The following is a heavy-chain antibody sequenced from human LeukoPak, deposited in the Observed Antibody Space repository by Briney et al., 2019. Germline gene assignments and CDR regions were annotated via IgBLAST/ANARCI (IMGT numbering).Heavy chain of an antibody. CDR2: MNPNTGNT. Sequence: ASVKVSCKASGFTFTSYDINWVRQASGQGFEWMGWMNPNTGNTGYAQKFQGRVTMTRDTSTSTAYMELRGLRSEDTAVYYCARPYGSGSWYFDYWGQGTLVTVSS. CDR1: GFTFTSYD. CDR3: ARPYGSGSWYFDY. D-gene: IGHD3-10*01. V-gene: IGHV1-8*01. J-gene: IGHJ4*02.